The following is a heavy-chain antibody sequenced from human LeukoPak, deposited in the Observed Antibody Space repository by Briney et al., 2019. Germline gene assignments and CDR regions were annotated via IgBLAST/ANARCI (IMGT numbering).Heavy chain of an antibody. J-gene: IGHJ6*03. V-gene: IGHV1-18*01. Sequence: GASVKVSCKASGYTFTSYGFSWVRQAPGQGLEWMGWISGYNGNTNYAQKFQGRVTITADESTSTAYMELSSLRFEDTAVFYCARGLHYGANPEYYYMDVWGKGTTVTVSS. CDR1: GYTFTSYG. CDR2: ISGYNGNT. CDR3: ARGLHYGANPEYYYMDV. D-gene: IGHD3-16*01.